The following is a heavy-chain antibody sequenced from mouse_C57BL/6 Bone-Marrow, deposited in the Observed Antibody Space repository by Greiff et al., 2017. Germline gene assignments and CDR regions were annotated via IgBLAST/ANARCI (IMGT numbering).Heavy chain of an antibody. J-gene: IGHJ2*01. V-gene: IGHV14-4*01. D-gene: IGHD1-1*01. CDR3: TTPISTVLYTDY. CDR2: IDPENGDT. CDR1: GFNINDDY. Sequence: VQLQQSGAELVRPGASVKLSCTASGFNINDDYMHWVKQRPEQGLEWIGWIDPENGDTEYASKFQGKATITADTSSNTAYLQLSSLTSEDTAVYYCTTPISTVLYTDYWGQGTTLTVSS.